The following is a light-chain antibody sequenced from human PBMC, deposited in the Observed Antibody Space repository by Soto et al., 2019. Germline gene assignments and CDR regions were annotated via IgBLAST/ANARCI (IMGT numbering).Light chain of an antibody. Sequence: QSVLTQPASVSGSPGQSITISCTGISSDIGSYNLVSWYQQHPGKAPKLMIYEVSKRPSGVSNRFSGSKSGNTASLTISGLQAEDEADYYCCSYASSTTPLYVFGTGTQLTVL. CDR3: CSYASSTTPLYV. J-gene: IGLJ1*01. CDR1: SSDIGSYNL. V-gene: IGLV2-23*02. CDR2: EVS.